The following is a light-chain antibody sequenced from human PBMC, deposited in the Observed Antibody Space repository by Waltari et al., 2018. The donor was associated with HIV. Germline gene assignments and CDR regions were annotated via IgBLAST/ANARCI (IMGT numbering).Light chain of an antibody. CDR3: NSYTSSTTRV. Sequence: QSALTQPASVSGSPGQSTTIPCPGPSIAVGGYNYVPWYHQPPGKAPKLLIYEVSIRPSGVSNRFSGSKSGNTASLTISGLQAEDEADYYCNSYTSSTTRVFGTGTKVTVL. CDR1: SIAVGGYNY. J-gene: IGLJ1*01. CDR2: EVS. V-gene: IGLV2-14*01.